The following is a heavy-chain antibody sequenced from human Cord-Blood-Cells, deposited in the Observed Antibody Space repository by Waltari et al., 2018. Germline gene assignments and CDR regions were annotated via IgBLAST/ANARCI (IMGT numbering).Heavy chain of an antibody. J-gene: IGHJ4*02. CDR1: GGPFSGYY. Sequence: QVQLQQWGAGLLKPSETLSLTCAVYGGPFSGYYWSWIRQPPGKGLEWIGEINHSGSTNYNPSLKSRVTISVDTSKNQFSLKLSSVTAADTAVYYCARRSRGNGLDYWGQGTLVTVSS. V-gene: IGHV4-34*01. CDR3: ARRSRGNGLDY. D-gene: IGHD1-1*01. CDR2: INHSGST.